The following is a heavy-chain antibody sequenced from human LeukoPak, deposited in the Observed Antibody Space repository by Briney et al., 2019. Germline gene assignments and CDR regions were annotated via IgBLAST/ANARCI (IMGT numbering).Heavy chain of an antibody. CDR1: GGSISGYY. D-gene: IGHD6-6*01. Sequence: SETLSLTCTVSGGSISGYYWSWIRQPPGKGLEWIGYIYYSGSTNYNPSLKSRVTISVDTSKNQFSLKLSSVTAADTAVYYCAREGRSSSSKGFDYWGQGTLVTVSS. V-gene: IGHV4-59*01. CDR2: IYYSGST. J-gene: IGHJ4*02. CDR3: AREGRSSSSKGFDY.